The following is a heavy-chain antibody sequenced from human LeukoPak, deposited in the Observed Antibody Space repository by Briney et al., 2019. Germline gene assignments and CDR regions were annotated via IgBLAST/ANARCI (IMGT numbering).Heavy chain of an antibody. D-gene: IGHD2/OR15-2a*01. V-gene: IGHV4-59*12. CDR2: IYYSGST. CDR1: GGSISSYY. J-gene: IGHJ4*02. CDR3: AGMPYYYRPSGGVDY. Sequence: SETLSLTCTVSGGSISSYYWSWIRQPPGKGLEWIGYIYYSGSTYYNPSLKSRVTISVDTSKNQFSLKLSSVTAADTAVYYCAGMPYYYRPSGGVDYWGQGTLVTVSS.